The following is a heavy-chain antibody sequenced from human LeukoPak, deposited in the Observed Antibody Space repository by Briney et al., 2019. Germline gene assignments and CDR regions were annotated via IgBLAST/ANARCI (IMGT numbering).Heavy chain of an antibody. CDR2: INHSGST. Sequence: SETLSLTCAVYGGSFSGYYWSWIRQPPGKGLEWIGEINHSGSTNYNPSLKSRVTISVDTSKNQFSLKLSSVTAADTAVYYCARDLRWELPETYGMDVWGQGTTVTVSS. J-gene: IGHJ6*02. CDR3: ARDLRWELPETYGMDV. V-gene: IGHV4-34*01. D-gene: IGHD1-26*01. CDR1: GGSFSGYY.